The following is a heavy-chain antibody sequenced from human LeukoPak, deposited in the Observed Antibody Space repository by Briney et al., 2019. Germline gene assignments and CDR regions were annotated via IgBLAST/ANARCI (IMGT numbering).Heavy chain of an antibody. D-gene: IGHD5-18*01. V-gene: IGHV3-23*01. Sequence: PGGSLRLSCAASGFTFNTHAMGWVRQAPGKGLERVSGINGNGASTYYSDSVKGRFTISRDNSKNTLYLQMSSLRAEDTAIYYCAKDQGYSYYYLDYWGQGTLVTVSS. CDR3: AKDQGYSYYYLDY. J-gene: IGHJ4*02. CDR1: GFTFNTHA. CDR2: INGNGAST.